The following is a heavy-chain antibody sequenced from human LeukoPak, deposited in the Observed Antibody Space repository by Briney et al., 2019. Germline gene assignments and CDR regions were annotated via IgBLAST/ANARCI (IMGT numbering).Heavy chain of an antibody. J-gene: IGHJ4*02. CDR1: GYTFTGYY. CDR3: ASGNRYYYGSGSFDY. CDR2: IIPIFGTA. Sequence: SVKVSCKASGYTFTGYYMHWVRQAPGQGLEWMGGIIPIFGTANYAQKFQGRVTITADESTSTAYMELSSLRSEDTAVYYCASGNRYYYGSGSFDYWGQGTLVTVSS. D-gene: IGHD3-10*01. V-gene: IGHV1-69*13.